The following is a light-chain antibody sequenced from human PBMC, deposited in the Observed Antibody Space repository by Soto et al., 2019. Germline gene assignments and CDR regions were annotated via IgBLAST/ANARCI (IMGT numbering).Light chain of an antibody. CDR1: QSVDND. J-gene: IGKJ5*01. Sequence: EVVMTQSPATLSVSPGEGATLSCRASQSVDNDLAWYQQKPGQAPRLLIYGASTRATGIPARFSGSGSGTEFAHTISSLQSEDFAVYYCQQYNDWPPITFGQGTRLEIK. CDR3: QQYNDWPPIT. V-gene: IGKV3-15*01. CDR2: GAS.